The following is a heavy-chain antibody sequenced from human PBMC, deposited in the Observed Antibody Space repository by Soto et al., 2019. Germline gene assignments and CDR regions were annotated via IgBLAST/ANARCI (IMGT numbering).Heavy chain of an antibody. CDR1: CGSISSGGYY. V-gene: IGHV4-31*03. Sequence: SETLSLTCTVSCGSISSGGYYWSWIRQHPGKGLEWIGYIYYSGSTYYNPSLKSRVTISVDTSKNQFSLKLSSVAAADTAVYYCARVRGVVVTQYFQHWGQGTLVTVSS. CDR3: ARVRGVVVTQYFQH. D-gene: IGHD2-21*02. J-gene: IGHJ1*01. CDR2: IYYSGST.